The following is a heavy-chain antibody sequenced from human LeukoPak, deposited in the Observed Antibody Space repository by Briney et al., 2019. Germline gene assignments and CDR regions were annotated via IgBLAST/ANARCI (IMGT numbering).Heavy chain of an antibody. J-gene: IGHJ4*02. Sequence: GASVKVSCKVSGYTLTELSMHWVRQAPGKGLEWMGGFDPEDGETIYAQKFQGRVTMTEDTSTDTAYMELGSLRSEDTAVYYCATGRSSSWYGAREAFDYWGQGTLVTVSS. V-gene: IGHV1-24*01. CDR1: GYTLTELS. CDR3: ATGRSSSWYGAREAFDY. D-gene: IGHD6-13*01. CDR2: FDPEDGET.